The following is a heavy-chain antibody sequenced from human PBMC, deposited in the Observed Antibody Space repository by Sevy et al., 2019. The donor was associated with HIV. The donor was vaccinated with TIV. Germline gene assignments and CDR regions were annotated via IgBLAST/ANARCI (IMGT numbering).Heavy chain of an antibody. CDR2: IKQDGSEN. V-gene: IGHV3-7*03. CDR1: GFTFSNFW. D-gene: IGHD2-21*02. Sequence: GGSLRLSCAASGFTFSNFWMSWVRQAPGKGLELVANIKQDGSENFYADSVKGRFTISRDNAKNSLFLQMKNLRVEETAVYYCARDHPSTAPFDYWGQGTLVTVSS. CDR3: ARDHPSTAPFDY. J-gene: IGHJ4*02.